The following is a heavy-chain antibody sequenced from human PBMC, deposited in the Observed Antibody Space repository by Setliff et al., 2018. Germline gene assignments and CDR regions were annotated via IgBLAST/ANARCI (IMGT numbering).Heavy chain of an antibody. V-gene: IGHV3-11*01. D-gene: IGHD1-26*01. Sequence: PGGSLRLSCAASGFTFSNYYMTWIRQAPGKGLEWISYIHDSGNPTYYADSVKGRFTISRDNSKNTLYLQMNSLRAEDTAVYYCCSGSYLFVYWGQGSLVTVSS. CDR3: CSGSYLFVY. CDR1: GFTFSNYY. J-gene: IGHJ4*02. CDR2: IHDSGNPT.